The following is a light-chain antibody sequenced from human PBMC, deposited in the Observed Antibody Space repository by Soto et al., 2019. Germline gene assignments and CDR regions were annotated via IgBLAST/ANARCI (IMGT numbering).Light chain of an antibody. Sequence: QSVLTQPASVSGSPGQSITISCTGTSSDVGGYNYVSWYQQHPGKAPKLMIYEVCNRPSGVSNRFSGSKSGNTASLTISGLQAEDEADYYCSSYTSSSTLLVFGGGTKVTVL. J-gene: IGLJ2*01. CDR1: SSDVGGYNY. CDR3: SSYTSSSTLLV. V-gene: IGLV2-14*01. CDR2: EVC.